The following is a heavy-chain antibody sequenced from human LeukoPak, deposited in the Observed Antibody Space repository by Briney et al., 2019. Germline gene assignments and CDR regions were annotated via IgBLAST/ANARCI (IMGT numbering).Heavy chain of an antibody. D-gene: IGHD4/OR15-4a*01. CDR1: GFTVSSNS. Sequence: GGSLRLSCTVPGFTVSSNSMSWVRQAPGKGLEWVSFIYSGTIHYSDSVKGRVTISIDNSKNTLYLQMNSLRAEDTAVYYCARRAGAYSHPYDYWGQGTLVTVSS. V-gene: IGHV3-53*01. CDR3: ARRAGAYSHPYDY. CDR2: IYSGTI. J-gene: IGHJ4*02.